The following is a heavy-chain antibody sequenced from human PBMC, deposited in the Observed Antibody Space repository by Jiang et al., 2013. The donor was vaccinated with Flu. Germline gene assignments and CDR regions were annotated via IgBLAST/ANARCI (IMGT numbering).Heavy chain of an antibody. V-gene: IGHV4-4*02. CDR3: ATGTGSYNY. J-gene: IGHJ4*02. D-gene: IGHD3-10*01. CDR2: IYYSGSA. CDR1: GASITSNDW. Sequence: GSGLVKPSQTLSLTCAVSGASITSNDWWSWVRQPPGKGLEWIGEIYYSGSANYNWSLKSRVTISIDRTNNQFSLTLTSLTAADTAMYYCATGTGSYNYWGQGTLVTVSS.